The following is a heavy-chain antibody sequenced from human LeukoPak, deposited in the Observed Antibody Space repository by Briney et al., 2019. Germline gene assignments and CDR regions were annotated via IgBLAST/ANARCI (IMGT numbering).Heavy chain of an antibody. J-gene: IGHJ4*02. D-gene: IGHD1-26*01. CDR3: ARHSGSYLYYFDF. CDR1: GGSISSSSYY. CDR2: ISYSGST. V-gene: IGHV4-39*01. Sequence: SGTLSLTCTVSGGSISSSSYYWGWIRQPPGKGLEWIGIISYSGSTDYNPSLKSRVTISVDTSKNQFSLRLSSVTAADTAVYYCARHSGSYLYYFDFWGQGALVTV.